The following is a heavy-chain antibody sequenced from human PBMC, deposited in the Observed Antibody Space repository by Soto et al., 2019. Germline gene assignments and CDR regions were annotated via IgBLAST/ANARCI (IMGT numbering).Heavy chain of an antibody. CDR2: IYYSGST. Sequence: SETLSLMSRVSGGSISSYYWSWIRQPPGKGLEWIGYIYYSGSTNYNPSLKSRVTISVDTSKNQFSLKLSSVTAADTAVYYCARVTSYDFWSGYYTGLYNWFDPWGQGTLVTVSS. D-gene: IGHD3-3*01. V-gene: IGHV4-59*01. CDR1: GGSISSYY. CDR3: ARVTSYDFWSGYYTGLYNWFDP. J-gene: IGHJ5*02.